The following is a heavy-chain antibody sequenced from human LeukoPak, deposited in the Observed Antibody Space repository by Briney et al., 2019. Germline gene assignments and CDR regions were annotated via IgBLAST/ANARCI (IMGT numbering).Heavy chain of an antibody. CDR3: ARDGSGSYLGGFDY. V-gene: IGHV3-21*01. J-gene: IGHJ4*02. CDR1: GFTFSSYS. D-gene: IGHD1-26*01. CDR2: ISSSSYI. Sequence: GGSLRLSCAASGFTFSSYSMNWVRQAPGKGLEWVSSISSSSYIYYADSVKGRFTISRDNAKNSLYLQMNSLRAEDTAVYYCARDGSGSYLGGFDYWGQGTLVTVSS.